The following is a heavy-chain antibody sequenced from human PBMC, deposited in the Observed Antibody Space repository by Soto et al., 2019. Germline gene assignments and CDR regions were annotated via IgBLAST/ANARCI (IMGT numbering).Heavy chain of an antibody. CDR3: AKDGKVLRYFDWLSKSMDV. V-gene: IGHV3-30*18. D-gene: IGHD3-9*01. Sequence: QVQLVESGGGVVQPGRSLRLSCAASGFTFSSYGMHWVRQAPGKGLKWVAVISYDGSNKYYADSVKGRFTISRDNSKNTLYLQMNSLRAEDTAVYYCAKDGKVLRYFDWLSKSMDVWGQGTTVTVSS. CDR1: GFTFSSYG. J-gene: IGHJ6*02. CDR2: ISYDGSNK.